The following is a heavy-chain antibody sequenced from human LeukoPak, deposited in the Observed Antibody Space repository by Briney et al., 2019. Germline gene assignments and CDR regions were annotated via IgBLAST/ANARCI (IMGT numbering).Heavy chain of an antibody. D-gene: IGHD6-19*01. V-gene: IGHV4-39*01. CDR2: VSSTGNT. CDR1: GDSISGSS. J-gene: IGHJ4*02. CDR3: ARYTGGWHAFDY. Sequence: SETLSLTCSVSGDSISGSSWGWFRQPPGKGLESVATVSSTGNTFYNPSLKSRVTISVDTSKNQVSLKLTSVTAADTAVYYCARYTGGWHAFDYWGQGTLVTVPS.